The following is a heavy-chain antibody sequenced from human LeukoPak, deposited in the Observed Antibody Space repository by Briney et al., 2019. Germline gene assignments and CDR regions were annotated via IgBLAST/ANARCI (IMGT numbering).Heavy chain of an antibody. V-gene: IGHV3-21*01. D-gene: IGHD1-26*01. Sequence: GGSLRLSCAASGFTFNSYTMTWVRQAPGKGLEWVSSISTGSTYIYYADSVKGRFTISRDNAKNSLYLQMNSLRAEDTAVYYCARDGASLGAQFDYWGQGTLVTVSS. CDR2: ISTGSTYI. CDR1: GFTFNSYT. J-gene: IGHJ4*02. CDR3: ARDGASLGAQFDY.